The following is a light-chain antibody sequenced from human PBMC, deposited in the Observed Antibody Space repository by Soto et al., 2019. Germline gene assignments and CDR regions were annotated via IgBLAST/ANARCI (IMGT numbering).Light chain of an antibody. CDR3: QSYDSTLSGSYV. J-gene: IGLJ1*01. Sequence: QSVLTQPPSVSGAPGQRVTISCTGSSSNIGAGYDVHWYQQLPGTAPKLLIYGNSNQPSGVPDRFSGSKSDTSASLAITGLQAEDEADYYCQSYDSTLSGSYVFGTGTKLTVL. CDR1: SSNIGAGYD. CDR2: GNS. V-gene: IGLV1-40*01.